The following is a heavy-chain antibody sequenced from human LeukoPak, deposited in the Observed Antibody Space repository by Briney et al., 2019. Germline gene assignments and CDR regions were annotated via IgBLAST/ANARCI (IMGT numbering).Heavy chain of an antibody. D-gene: IGHD3-10*01. V-gene: IGHV3-30-3*01. J-gene: IGHJ4*02. CDR2: ISYDGSNK. Sequence: GRSLRLACAASGFTFRSYAMHWVRQAPGKGLEWVAVISYDGSNKDYADSVKARFTISRDNSKNTLYLQVNSLRAEDTAVYYCARAPVWFGEWFFDYWGQGTLVTVSS. CDR3: ARAPVWFGEWFFDY. CDR1: GFTFRSYA.